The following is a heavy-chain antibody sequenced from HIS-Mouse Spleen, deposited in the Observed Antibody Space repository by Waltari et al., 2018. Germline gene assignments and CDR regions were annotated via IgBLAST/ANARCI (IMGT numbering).Heavy chain of an antibody. CDR1: GGSISSSSYY. Sequence: QLQLQESGPGLVKPSEPLSLTCTVSGGSISSSSYYSGWIRQPPGKGLEWIGSIYYSGSTYYNPSLKSRVTISVDTSKNQFSLKLSSVTAADTAVYYCAREIPYSSSWYDWYFDLWGRGTLVTVSS. D-gene: IGHD6-13*01. CDR2: IYYSGST. V-gene: IGHV4-39*07. CDR3: AREIPYSSSWYDWYFDL. J-gene: IGHJ2*01.